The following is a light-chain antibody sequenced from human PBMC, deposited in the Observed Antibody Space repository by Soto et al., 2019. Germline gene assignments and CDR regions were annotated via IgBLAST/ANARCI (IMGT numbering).Light chain of an antibody. CDR2: KVS. Sequence: EVVMTQSPRNLPVTLGQPASISCWSSQGLVYSDGNTYLNWFQQRPGHSPRRLLYKVSFRDSGVPDRFIGSGSGTAFTLTISRVEAEDVGIYYCMQATHWPPYTFGQGTKLEIK. CDR3: MQATHWPPYT. CDR1: QGLVYSDGNTY. J-gene: IGKJ2*01. V-gene: IGKV2-30*01.